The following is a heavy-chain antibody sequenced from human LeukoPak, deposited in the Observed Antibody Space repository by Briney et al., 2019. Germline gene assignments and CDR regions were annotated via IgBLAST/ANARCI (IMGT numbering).Heavy chain of an antibody. D-gene: IGHD3-16*01. Sequence: ASVKDSCKASGYTFIRYAINWLRQVPGQGLEWMGWINMYTANPAYAQGFTERFVFSLDTSVSTAHLEISNLKAEDTAVYYCARHDNDDDFDYWGQGTLVTVSS. J-gene: IGHJ4*02. CDR2: INMYTANP. CDR1: GYTFIRYA. V-gene: IGHV7-4-1*02. CDR3: ARHDNDDDFDY.